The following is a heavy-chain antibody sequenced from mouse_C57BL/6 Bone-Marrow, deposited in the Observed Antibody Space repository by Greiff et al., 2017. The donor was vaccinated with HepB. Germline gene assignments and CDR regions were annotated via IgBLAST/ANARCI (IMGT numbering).Heavy chain of an antibody. Sequence: EVQGVESGGGLVKPGGSLKLSCAASGFTFSSYAMSWVRQTPEKRLEWVATISDGGSYTYYPDNVKGRFTISRDNAKNNLYLQMSHLKSEDTAMYYCARDPYDGSYYYAMDYWGQGTSVTVSS. CDR2: ISDGGSYT. CDR3: ARDPYDGSYYYAMDY. V-gene: IGHV5-4*01. J-gene: IGHJ4*01. D-gene: IGHD2-3*01. CDR1: GFTFSSYA.